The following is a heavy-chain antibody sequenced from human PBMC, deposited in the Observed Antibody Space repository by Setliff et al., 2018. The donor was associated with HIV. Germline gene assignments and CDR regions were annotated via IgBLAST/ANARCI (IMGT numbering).Heavy chain of an antibody. CDR3: ARGIRGSSQGYYYYYMDV. V-gene: IGHV1-69*13. CDR1: GGTFSSYA. Sequence: GASVKVSCKASGGTFSSYAISWVRQAPGRGLEWMGGIIPIFGTANYAQKFQGRVTITADESTSTAYMELSSLRSEDTAVYYCARGIRGSSQGYYYYYMDVWGKGTTVTVSS. J-gene: IGHJ6*03. CDR2: IIPIFGTA. D-gene: IGHD6-6*01.